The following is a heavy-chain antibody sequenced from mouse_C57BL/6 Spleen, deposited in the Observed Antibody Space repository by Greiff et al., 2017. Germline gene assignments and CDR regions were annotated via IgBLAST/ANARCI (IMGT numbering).Heavy chain of an antibody. Sequence: EVQLQQSGPELVKPGASVKISCKASGYSFTGFYMNWVKQSPEKSLEWIGEINHSTGGTTYNQKFKAKATLTVDKSSSTAYMQLKSLTSEDAAVYYCARSSVVDYFDYGGEGTTLTDSS. CDR2: INHSTGGT. J-gene: IGHJ2*01. CDR1: GYSFTGFY. V-gene: IGHV1-42*01. CDR3: ARSSVVDYFDY. D-gene: IGHD1-1*01.